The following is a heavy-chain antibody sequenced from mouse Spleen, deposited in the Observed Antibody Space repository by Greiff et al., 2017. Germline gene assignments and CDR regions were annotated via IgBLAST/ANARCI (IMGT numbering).Heavy chain of an antibody. V-gene: IGHV3-6*01. J-gene: IGHJ1*01. Sequence: DVQLQESGPGLVKPSQSLSLTCSVTGYSITSGYYWNWIRQFPGNKLEWMGYISYDGSNNYNPSLKNRISITRDTSKNQFFLKLNSVTTEDTATYYCAREGYGNWGYFDVWGAGTTVTVSS. CDR1: GYSITSGYY. D-gene: IGHD2-1*01. CDR2: ISYDGSN. CDR3: AREGYGNWGYFDV.